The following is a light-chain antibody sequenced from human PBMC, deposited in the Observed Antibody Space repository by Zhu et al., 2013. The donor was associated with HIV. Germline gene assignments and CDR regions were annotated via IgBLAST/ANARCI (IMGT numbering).Light chain of an antibody. CDR2: AAS. Sequence: DIQMTQSPSAMSASVGDRVTITCRASQDIINYLAWFQQKPGTVPKRLIYAASSLQSGVPSRFSGSGSGTEFTLTINSLQPEDFATYYCQQYDNLPWTFGQGT. V-gene: IGKV1-17*03. CDR1: QDIINY. J-gene: IGKJ1*01. CDR3: QQYDNLPWT.